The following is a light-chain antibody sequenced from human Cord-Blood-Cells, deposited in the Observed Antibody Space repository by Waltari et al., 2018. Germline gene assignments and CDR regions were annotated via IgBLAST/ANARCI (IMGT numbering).Light chain of an antibody. J-gene: IGKJ4*01. Sequence: EIVLTQSPGTLSLSPGERATLSCRASQSVSSTYVAWYQQKPSQAPKLLIYDRTSRATGIPDRFSGSWSATDFTLTISRLEPEDFAVYYWQQYGSSFGGGTKVEIK. CDR2: DRT. CDR1: QSVSSTY. V-gene: IGKV3-20*01. CDR3: QQYGSS.